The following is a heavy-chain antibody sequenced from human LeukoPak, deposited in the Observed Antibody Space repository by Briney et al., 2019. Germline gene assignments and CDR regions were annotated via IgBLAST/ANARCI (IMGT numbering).Heavy chain of an antibody. Sequence: ASVKVSCKASGYTFTSYYMHWVRQAPGQGLEWMGIINPSGGSTSYVQKFQGRVTMTRDTSTSTVYMELSSLRSEDTAIYYCARGRQPMVRGVISYFDYWGQGTLVTVSS. CDR3: ARGRQPMVRGVISYFDY. CDR2: INPSGGST. V-gene: IGHV1-46*01. CDR1: GYTFTSYY. J-gene: IGHJ4*02. D-gene: IGHD3-10*01.